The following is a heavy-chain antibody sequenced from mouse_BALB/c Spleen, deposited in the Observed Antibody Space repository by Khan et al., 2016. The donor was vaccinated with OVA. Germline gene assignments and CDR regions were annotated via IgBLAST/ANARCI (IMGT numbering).Heavy chain of an antibody. J-gene: IGHJ4*01. CDR3: ARSGWLRHYSIDY. Sequence: QVTLKESGPGILQTSQTLSLTCSFSGFSLSASGMAVSWIRQPSGKGLEWLAHISWDDDKLSNPSLKSRLTISTDTSRNQVFINLTSVDTDNSATYYCARSGWLRHYSIDYWGQGTSVTISS. CDR2: ISWDDDK. V-gene: IGHV8-12*01. D-gene: IGHD2-2*01. CDR1: GFSLSASGMA.